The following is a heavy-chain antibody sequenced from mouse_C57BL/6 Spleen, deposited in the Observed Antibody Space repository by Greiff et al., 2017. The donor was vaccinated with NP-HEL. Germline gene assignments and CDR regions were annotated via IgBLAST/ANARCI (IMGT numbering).Heavy chain of an antibody. CDR3: AIYDGYPWFAY. CDR1: GYTFTSYW. D-gene: IGHD2-3*01. CDR2: IDPSDSYT. V-gene: IGHV1-69*01. Sequence: VQLQQPGAELVMPGASVKLSCKASGYTFTSYWMHWVKQRPGQGLEWIGEIDPSDSYTNYNQKFKGKSTLTVDKSSSTAYMQLSGLTSEDSAVYYCAIYDGYPWFAYWGQGTLVTVSA. J-gene: IGHJ3*01.